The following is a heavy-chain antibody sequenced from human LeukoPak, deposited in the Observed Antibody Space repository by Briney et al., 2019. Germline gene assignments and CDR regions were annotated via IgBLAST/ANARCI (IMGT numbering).Heavy chain of an antibody. D-gene: IGHD5-18*01. CDR3: ARSGYSYGYGAFDI. V-gene: IGHV4-34*01. J-gene: IGHJ3*02. CDR2: INHSGST. Sequence: PSETLSLTCAVYGGSFSGYYWSWIRQPPGKGLEWIGEINHSGSTNYNPSLKSRVTISVDTSKNQFSLKLSSVTAADTAVYYCARSGYSYGYGAFDIWGQGTMVTVSS. CDR1: GGSFSGYY.